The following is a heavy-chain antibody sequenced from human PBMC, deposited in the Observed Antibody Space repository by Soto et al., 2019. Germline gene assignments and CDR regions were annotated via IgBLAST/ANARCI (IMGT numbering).Heavy chain of an antibody. J-gene: IGHJ6*02. CDR2: ISYDGSNE. CDR1: GFTFSSYA. CDR3: AKDFITGGNFYFYVMDV. D-gene: IGHD7-27*01. V-gene: IGHV3-30*18. Sequence: GGSLRLSCAASGFTFSSYAMHWVRQAPGKGLEWVAVISYDGSNESHADSVEGRFTISRDNSKNTLYLQMNSLRPEDTAVYYCAKDFITGGNFYFYVMDVWGQGTTVTGSS.